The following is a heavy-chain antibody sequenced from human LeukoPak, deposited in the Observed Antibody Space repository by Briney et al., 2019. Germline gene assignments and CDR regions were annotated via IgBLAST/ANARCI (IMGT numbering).Heavy chain of an antibody. V-gene: IGHV4-39*01. D-gene: IGHD2-21*02. CDR1: GGSISSSSYY. J-gene: IGHJ4*02. Sequence: SETLSLTCTVSGGSISSSSYYWGWIRQPPGKGLEWIGSIYYSGSTYYNPSLKSRVTISVDTSKNQFSLKLSSVTAADTAVYYCARPDRGDCYSGQFDYWGQGTLVTVSS. CDR3: ARPDRGDCYSGQFDY. CDR2: IYYSGST.